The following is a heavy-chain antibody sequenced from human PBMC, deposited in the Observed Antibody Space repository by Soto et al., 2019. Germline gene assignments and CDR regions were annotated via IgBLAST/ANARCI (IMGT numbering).Heavy chain of an antibody. V-gene: IGHV4-34*01. J-gene: IGHJ6*02. Sequence: QVQLQQWGAGLLKPSETLSLTCAVYGGSFSGYYWSWIRQPPGKGLEWMGEINHSGSTNYTPSLKSRVTISVDTSKNQFSLKLSSVTAADTAVYYCARVAPVVVVAATPKKLGYYYYGMDVWGQGTTVTVSS. D-gene: IGHD2-15*01. CDR1: GGSFSGYY. CDR3: ARVAPVVVVAATPKKLGYYYYGMDV. CDR2: INHSGST.